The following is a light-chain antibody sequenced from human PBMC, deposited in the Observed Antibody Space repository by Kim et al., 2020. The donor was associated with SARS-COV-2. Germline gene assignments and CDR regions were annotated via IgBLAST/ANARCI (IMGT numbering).Light chain of an antibody. V-gene: IGKV4-1*01. J-gene: IGKJ2*01. CDR1: QSLLFSSNNNDL. CDR2: WAS. Sequence: DIVMTQSPDSLAVSLGERATINCKSSQSLLFSSNNNDLLAWYQQKPGQPPTVLFYWASTRESGVPDRFSASGSGTDFTLTISSLQAEDVAVYYCLQYFRTPYTFGQGTKLEIK. CDR3: LQYFRTPYT.